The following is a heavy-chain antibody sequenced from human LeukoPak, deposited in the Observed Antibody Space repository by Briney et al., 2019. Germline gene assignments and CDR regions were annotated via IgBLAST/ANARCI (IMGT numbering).Heavy chain of an antibody. Sequence: GESLKISCKGSGCSFTNYWIGWVRQMPGKGLEWMGIIHSADSNTKYSPSFQGQVTISADKSISTAYLQWSSLQASDTAMYYCARRNYDSGQFWFDPWGQGTLVTVSS. CDR3: ARRNYDSGQFWFDP. D-gene: IGHD3-10*01. CDR2: IHSADSNT. V-gene: IGHV5-51*01. CDR1: GCSFTNYW. J-gene: IGHJ5*02.